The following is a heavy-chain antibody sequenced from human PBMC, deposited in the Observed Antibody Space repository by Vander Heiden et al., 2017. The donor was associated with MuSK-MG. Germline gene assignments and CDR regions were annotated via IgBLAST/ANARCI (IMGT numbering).Heavy chain of an antibody. D-gene: IGHD3-9*01. CDR2: ISYDGSNK. Sequence: QVQLVESGGGVVQPGRSLRLSCAAPGFHFSSYGMHWVRQAPGKGLEWVAVISYDGSNKYYADSVKGRFTISRDNSKNTLYLQMNSLRAEDTAVYYCAKGSYYDILTGSDIDYWGQGTLVTVSS. V-gene: IGHV3-30*18. CDR1: GFHFSSYG. CDR3: AKGSYYDILTGSDIDY. J-gene: IGHJ4*02.